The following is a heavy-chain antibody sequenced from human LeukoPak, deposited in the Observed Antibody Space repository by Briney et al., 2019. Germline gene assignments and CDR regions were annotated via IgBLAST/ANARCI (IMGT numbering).Heavy chain of an antibody. J-gene: IGHJ6*03. CDR2: MNPNSGNT. V-gene: IGHV1-8*03. Sequence: ASVKVSCKASGYTFTSYDINWVRQATGQGLEWMGWMNPNSGNTGYAQKFQGRVTITGNTSISTAYMELSSLRSEDTAVYYCARARGGVVVVAASKSYYYYYMDVWGKGTTVTVSS. CDR1: GYTFTSYD. CDR3: ARARGGVVVVAASKSYYYYYMDV. D-gene: IGHD2-15*01.